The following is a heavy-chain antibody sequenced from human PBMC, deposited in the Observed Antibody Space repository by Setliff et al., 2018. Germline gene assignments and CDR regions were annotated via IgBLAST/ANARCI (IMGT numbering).Heavy chain of an antibody. V-gene: IGHV4-38-2*01. CDR3: ARHIWGAKMQLPHDVFDI. Sequence: PSETLSLTCAVSYYSISSGYYWGWIRQPPGKGLEWIGSMYHSGSTYYSPSPESRVTISVDMSKNHLSLKLSSVTAADTAVYYCARHIWGAKMQLPHDVFDIWGQGTMVTVSS. CDR2: MYHSGST. D-gene: IGHD2-2*01. J-gene: IGHJ3*02. CDR1: YYSISSGYY.